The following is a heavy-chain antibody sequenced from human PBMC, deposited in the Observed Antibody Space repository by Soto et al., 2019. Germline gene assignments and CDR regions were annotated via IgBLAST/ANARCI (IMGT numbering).Heavy chain of an antibody. V-gene: IGHV5-51*01. CDR2: IYPGDSDT. D-gene: IGHD3-22*01. Sequence: GESLKISCKSSGYSFTSYWIGWVRQMPGKGLEWMGIIYPGDSDTRYSPSFQGQVTISADKSISTAYLQWSSLKASDTAMYYCARAQEIVVVINNPDAFDIWGQGTMVTVSS. J-gene: IGHJ3*02. CDR3: ARAQEIVVVINNPDAFDI. CDR1: GYSFTSYW.